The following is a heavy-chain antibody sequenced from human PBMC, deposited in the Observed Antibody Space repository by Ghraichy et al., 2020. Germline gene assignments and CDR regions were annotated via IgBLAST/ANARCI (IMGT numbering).Heavy chain of an antibody. J-gene: IGHJ4*02. Sequence: GGSLRLSCAASGFIFNNYAMSWVRQASGKGLEWVSAISGGSDNIYYGDSVKGRFTISRDNSKNTLFLQMSSLRAEDTAVYYCAKGFTYFGYWRQGSLVTVSS. CDR2: ISGGSDNI. V-gene: IGHV3-23*01. CDR1: GFIFNNYA. D-gene: IGHD3-10*01. CDR3: AKGFTYFGY.